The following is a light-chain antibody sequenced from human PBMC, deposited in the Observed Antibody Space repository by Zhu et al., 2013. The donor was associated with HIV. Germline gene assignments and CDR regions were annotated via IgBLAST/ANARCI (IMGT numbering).Light chain of an antibody. CDR1: SSDVGRYDY. CDR3: TSYAGSNNYVV. J-gene: IGLJ2*01. Sequence: QSALTQPPSASGSPGQSVTISCTGTSSDVGRYDYVSWYQQHPGKAPKLLIYEVTKRPSGVPDRFSGSKSGNMASLTVSGLQAEDDGDYYCTSYAGSNNYVVFGGGTKLTVL. CDR2: EVT. V-gene: IGLV2-8*01.